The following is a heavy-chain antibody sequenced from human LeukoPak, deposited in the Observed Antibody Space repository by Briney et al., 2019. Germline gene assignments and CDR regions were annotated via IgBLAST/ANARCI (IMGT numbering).Heavy chain of an antibody. D-gene: IGHD6-6*01. J-gene: IGHJ4*02. CDR1: GCTFRSYA. Sequence: GASVKVSCKASGCTFRSYAISWVRHAPGQGLEWMGGIIPIFGTANYAQKFQGRVTITADESTSTAYMELSSLRSEDTAVYYCAREGIAARFGYWGQGTLVTVSS. V-gene: IGHV1-69*13. CDR3: AREGIAARFGY. CDR2: IIPIFGTA.